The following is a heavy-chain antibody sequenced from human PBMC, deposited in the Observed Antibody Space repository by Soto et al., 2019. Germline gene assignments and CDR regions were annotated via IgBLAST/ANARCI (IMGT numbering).Heavy chain of an antibody. Sequence: ASVKVSCKASGYTFTGYYMHWLRQAPGQGLEWMGWINPNSGGTNYAQKFQGWVTTTRDTSISTAYMELSRLRSDDTAVYYCARGSHNWNVIDYWGQGTLVTVSS. CDR2: INPNSGGT. D-gene: IGHD1-1*01. V-gene: IGHV1-2*04. CDR1: GYTFTGYY. CDR3: ARGSHNWNVIDY. J-gene: IGHJ4*02.